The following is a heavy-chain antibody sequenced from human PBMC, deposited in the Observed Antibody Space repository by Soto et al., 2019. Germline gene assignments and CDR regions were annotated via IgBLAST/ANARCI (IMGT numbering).Heavy chain of an antibody. D-gene: IGHD6-19*01. CDR3: PKDGKHSNGWWAAFEI. V-gene: IGHV3-23*01. J-gene: IGHJ3*02. CDR1: GFTFTDYA. CDR2: ISGSGANT. Sequence: EVQVLESGGGLVQPGGSLRLSCAASGFTFTDYAMNWVRQAPGKGLEWVSTISGSGANTYYADSVRGRFTISRDNSKNTLSLQISSTRAEDTSVCYWPKDGKHSNGWWAAFEIWGQGTVVTVS.